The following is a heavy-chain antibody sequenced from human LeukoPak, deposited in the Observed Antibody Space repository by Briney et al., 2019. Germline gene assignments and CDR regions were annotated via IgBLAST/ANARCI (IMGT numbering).Heavy chain of an antibody. CDR2: INPNSGGT. V-gene: IGHV1-2*02. CDR3: ARDLRDIVVVVAAPSWNYYYYMDV. Sequence: ASVKVSCKASGYTFTGYYMHWVRQAPGQGLEWMGWINPNSGGTNYAQKFQGRVTMTRDTSISTAYMELSRLRSDDTAVYYCARDLRDIVVVVAAPSWNYYYYMDVWGKGTTVTVSS. J-gene: IGHJ6*03. CDR1: GYTFTGYY. D-gene: IGHD2-15*01.